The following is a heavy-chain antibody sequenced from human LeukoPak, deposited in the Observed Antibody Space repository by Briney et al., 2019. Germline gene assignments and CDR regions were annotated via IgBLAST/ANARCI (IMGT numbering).Heavy chain of an antibody. Sequence: PSETLSLTCTVSGGSISSSSYYWGWIRQPPGKGLEWIGSIYYSGSTYYNPSLKSRVTISVDTSKNQFSLKLSSVTAADTAVYYCARQKRRTSWYNSYYYGMDVWGQGTTVTVSS. CDR3: ARQKRRTSWYNSYYYGMDV. CDR1: GGSISSSSYY. V-gene: IGHV4-39*01. J-gene: IGHJ6*02. D-gene: IGHD6-13*01. CDR2: IYYSGST.